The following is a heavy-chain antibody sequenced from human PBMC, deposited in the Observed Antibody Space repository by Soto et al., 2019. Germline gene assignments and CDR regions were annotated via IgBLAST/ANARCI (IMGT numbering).Heavy chain of an antibody. CDR3: AKVRDGYNYGY. D-gene: IGHD5-12*01. CDR1: GFTFSSYG. V-gene: IGHV3-30*18. J-gene: IGHJ4*02. Sequence: QVQLVESGGGLVQPGRSLRLSCAASGFTFSSYGMHWVRQAPGKGLEWVAVISYDGSNKYYADSVKGRFTISRDNSKNTLYLQMNSLRAEDTAVYYCAKVRDGYNYGYWGQGTLVTVSS. CDR2: ISYDGSNK.